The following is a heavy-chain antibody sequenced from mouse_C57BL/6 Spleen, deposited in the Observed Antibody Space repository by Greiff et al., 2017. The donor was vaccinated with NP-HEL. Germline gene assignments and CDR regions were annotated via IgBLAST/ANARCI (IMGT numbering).Heavy chain of an antibody. J-gene: IGHJ4*01. CDR2: INPSSGYT. V-gene: IGHV1-4*01. D-gene: IGHD1-1*01. Sequence: VKLQESGAELARPGASVKMSCKASGYTFTSYTMHWVKQRPGQGLEWIGYINPSSGYTKYNQKFKDKATLTADKSSSTAYMQLSSLTSEDSAVYYCARWGYYYGSSYLGDAMDYWGQGTSVTVSS. CDR1: GYTFTSYT. CDR3: ARWGYYYGSSYLGDAMDY.